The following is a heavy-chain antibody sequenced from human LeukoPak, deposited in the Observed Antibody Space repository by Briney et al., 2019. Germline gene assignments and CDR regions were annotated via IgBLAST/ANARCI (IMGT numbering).Heavy chain of an antibody. CDR3: ARQAYYDFWSGYYSRGPNYYYGMDV. D-gene: IGHD3-3*01. Sequence: GQSPKISCKGSGYSFTSYWIGWVRQMPGKGLEWMGIIYPGDSDTRYSPSFQGQVTISADKSISTAYLQWSSLKASDTAMYYCARQAYYDFWSGYYSRGPNYYYGMDVWGQGTTVTVSS. V-gene: IGHV5-51*01. J-gene: IGHJ6*02. CDR2: IYPGDSDT. CDR1: GYSFTSYW.